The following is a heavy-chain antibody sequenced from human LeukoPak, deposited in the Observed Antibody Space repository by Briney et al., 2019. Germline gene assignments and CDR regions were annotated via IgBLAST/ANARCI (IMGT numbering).Heavy chain of an antibody. D-gene: IGHD1-1*01. J-gene: IGHJ4*02. V-gene: IGHV4-30-2*01. CDR1: GGSISSGGYY. CDR3: ASGTLYDNSAFDY. CDR2: IYHSGST. Sequence: TLSLTCTVSGGSISSGGYYWSWIRQPPGKGLEWIGYIYHSGSTYYNPSLKSRVTISVDRSKNQFSLKLSSVTAADTAVYYCASGTLYDNSAFDYWGQGTLVTVSS.